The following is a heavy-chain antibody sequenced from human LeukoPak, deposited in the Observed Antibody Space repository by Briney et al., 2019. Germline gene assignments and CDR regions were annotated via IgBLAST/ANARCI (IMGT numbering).Heavy chain of an antibody. Sequence: GGSLRLSCAASGFTFSSYEMNWVRQAPGKGLEWVSYISSNGSTIYYADSVKGRFTISRDNAKKSLYLQMNSLRAEDTAVYYCARYCSGGSCYSGGYYYMDVWGKGTTVTVSS. CDR2: ISSNGSTI. CDR1: GFTFSSYE. J-gene: IGHJ6*03. D-gene: IGHD2-15*01. V-gene: IGHV3-48*03. CDR3: ARYCSGGSCYSGGYYYMDV.